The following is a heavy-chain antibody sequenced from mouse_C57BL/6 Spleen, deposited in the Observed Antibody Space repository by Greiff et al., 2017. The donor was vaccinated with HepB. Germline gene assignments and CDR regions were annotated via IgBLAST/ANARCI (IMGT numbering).Heavy chain of an antibody. D-gene: IGHD2-5*01. CDR1: GFSLTSYA. V-gene: IGHV2-9-1*01. Sequence: VMLVESGPGLVAPSQSLSITCTVSGFSLTSYAISWVRQPPGKGLEWLGVIWTGGGTNYNSALKSRLSISKDNSKSQVFLKMNSLQTDDTARYYCARKEGYSNFWYFDVWGTGTTVTVSS. CDR3: ARKEGYSNFWYFDV. J-gene: IGHJ1*03. CDR2: IWTGGGT.